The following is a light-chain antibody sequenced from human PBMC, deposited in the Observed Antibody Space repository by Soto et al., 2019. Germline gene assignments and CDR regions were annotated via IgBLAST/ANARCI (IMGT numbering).Light chain of an antibody. V-gene: IGKV3-11*01. J-gene: IGKJ4*01. CDR3: QQRSNWPRLT. CDR1: QSVSSY. Sequence: EIVLTQSPATLSLSPGERATLSCRASQSVSSYLAWYQQKPGQAPRLLIYDASNRATGIPARFSGGGSGTDFTLTISSLEPEDFAVYYCQQRSNWPRLTFGGGTKVEMK. CDR2: DAS.